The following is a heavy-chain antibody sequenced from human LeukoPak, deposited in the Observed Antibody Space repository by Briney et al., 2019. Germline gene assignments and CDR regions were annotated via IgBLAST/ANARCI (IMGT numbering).Heavy chain of an antibody. CDR1: GYSFTSYW. Sequence: GESLKISCKGSGYSFTSYWSSWVRQMPEKGLEWMGNIDISDSYTNYSPSFQGYVTISADKSISTAYLQWSSLKASDTAMYYCARHEGDYFDDWGQGTLVTVSS. J-gene: IGHJ4*02. V-gene: IGHV5-10-1*01. CDR3: ARHEGDYFDD. CDR2: IDISDSYT.